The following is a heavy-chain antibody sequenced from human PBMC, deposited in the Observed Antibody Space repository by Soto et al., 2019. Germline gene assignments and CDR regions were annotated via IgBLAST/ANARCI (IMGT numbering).Heavy chain of an antibody. D-gene: IGHD6-19*01. Sequence: QVQLVESGGGVVQPGRSLRLSCAASGFTFSSYGMHWVRQAPGKGLEWVAVIWYDGSNKYYADSVKGRFTISRDNSKNTLYLQMSSLRAEDTAVYSCARQWLMLDYWGQGTLVTVSS. J-gene: IGHJ4*02. CDR3: ARQWLMLDY. CDR2: IWYDGSNK. V-gene: IGHV3-33*01. CDR1: GFTFSSYG.